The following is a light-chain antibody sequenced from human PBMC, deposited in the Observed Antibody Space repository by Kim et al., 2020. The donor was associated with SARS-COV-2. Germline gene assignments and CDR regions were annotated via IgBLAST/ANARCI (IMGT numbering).Light chain of an antibody. Sequence: SASVGDRVTITCRASQGISSALAWYQQKPGKAPKLLIYDVSSLESGVPSRFSGSGSGSEFTLTISSLQPADFATYYCQQFNNYPRTFGQGTKLEI. CDR1: QGISSA. CDR2: DVS. J-gene: IGKJ2*01. CDR3: QQFNNYPRT. V-gene: IGKV1D-13*01.